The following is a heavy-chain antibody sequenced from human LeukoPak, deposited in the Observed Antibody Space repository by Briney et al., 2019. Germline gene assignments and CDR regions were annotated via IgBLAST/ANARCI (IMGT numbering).Heavy chain of an antibody. CDR3: ARCLHPMTTVVGLMDV. Sequence: ASVKVSCKASGYTFTSYGISWVRQAPGQGLEWMGWISAYNGNTNYAQKLQGRVTMTTDTSTSTAYMVLRSLRSDDTAVYYCARCLHPMTTVVGLMDVWGKGTTVTVSS. J-gene: IGHJ6*04. CDR2: ISAYNGNT. CDR1: GYTFTSYG. D-gene: IGHD4-23*01. V-gene: IGHV1-18*01.